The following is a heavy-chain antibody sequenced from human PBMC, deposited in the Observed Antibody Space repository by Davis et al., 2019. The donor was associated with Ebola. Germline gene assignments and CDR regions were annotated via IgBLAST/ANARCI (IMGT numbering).Heavy chain of an antibody. CDR2: INHSGST. CDR3: AREGKTYCGGDCSYWYFDL. D-gene: IGHD2-21*02. V-gene: IGHV4-34*01. Sequence: ESLKISCAASGFTFSSYSMNWVRQAPGKGLEWIGEINHSGSTNYNPSLKSRVTISVDTSKNQFSLKLSSVTAADTAVYYCAREGKTYCGGDCSYWYFDLWGRGTLVTVSS. CDR1: GFTFSSYS. J-gene: IGHJ2*01.